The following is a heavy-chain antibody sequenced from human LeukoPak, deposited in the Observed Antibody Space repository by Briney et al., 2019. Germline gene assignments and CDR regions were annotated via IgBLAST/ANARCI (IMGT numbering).Heavy chain of an antibody. CDR2: IIPIFGTA. V-gene: IGHV1-69*05. J-gene: IGHJ4*02. CDR3: ARVTLVGANDY. Sequence: ASVKVSCKASGGTFSSYAISWVRQAPGQGLEWMGGIIPIFGTANYAQKLQGRVTMTTDTSTSTAYMELRSLRSDDTAVYYCARVTLVGANDYWGQGTLVTVSS. D-gene: IGHD1-26*01. CDR1: GGTFSSYA.